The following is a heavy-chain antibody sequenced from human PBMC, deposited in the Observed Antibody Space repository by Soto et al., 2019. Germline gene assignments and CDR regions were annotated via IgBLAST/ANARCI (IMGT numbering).Heavy chain of an antibody. CDR3: ARHQDSTLRDY. Sequence: QLQLQESGPGLVKPSETLSLTCTVSGGSISRSGYSWGWIRQPPGKGLEWIGGISYDGNTYYNPSLKRRFTISADTSTNQFSLELSSVTAADTAVYYCARHQDSTLRDYWGQGTLVTVSS. CDR2: ISYDGNT. V-gene: IGHV4-39*01. D-gene: IGHD1-26*01. CDR1: GGSISRSGYS. J-gene: IGHJ4*02.